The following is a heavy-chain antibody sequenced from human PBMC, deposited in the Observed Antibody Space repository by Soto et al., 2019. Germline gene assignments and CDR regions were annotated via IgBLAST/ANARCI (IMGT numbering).Heavy chain of an antibody. CDR3: ASGPIVDITG. CDR2: INAGNGNT. D-gene: IGHD2-15*01. J-gene: IGHJ4*02. V-gene: IGHV1-3*01. Sequence: QVQLVQSGAEVKKPGASVKVSCKASGYTFTSYAMHWVRQAPGQRLEWMGWINAGNGNTKYSQKFQGRVTITRDTSASTAYMELSSLRSEETAVYYCASGPIVDITGWGQGTLVTGSS. CDR1: GYTFTSYA.